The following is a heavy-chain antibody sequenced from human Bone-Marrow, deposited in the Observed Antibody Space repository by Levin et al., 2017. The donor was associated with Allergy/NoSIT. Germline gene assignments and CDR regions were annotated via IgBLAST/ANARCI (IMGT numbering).Heavy chain of an antibody. CDR1: GFTFTTYA. CDR2: ISASGGST. CDR3: AKGPYSSSSRGYYFDS. V-gene: IGHV3-23*01. J-gene: IGHJ4*02. Sequence: QAGGSLRLSCATSGFTFTTYALGWVRQAPGKGLEWVSVISASGGSTDYADSVKGRFTISRDNSKNTLYLQMNSLRADDTAVYYCAKGPYSSSSRGYYFDSWGQGTLVTVS. D-gene: IGHD6-6*01.